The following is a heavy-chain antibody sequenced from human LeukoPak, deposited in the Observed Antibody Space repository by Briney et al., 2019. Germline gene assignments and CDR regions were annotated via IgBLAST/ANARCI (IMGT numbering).Heavy chain of an antibody. V-gene: IGHV4-39*07. CDR1: GGSISSSSYY. Sequence: SETLSLTCTVSGGSISSSSYYWGWIRQPPGKGLEWIGSIYYSGSTYYNPSLKSRVTISVDTSKNQFSLKLSSVTAADTAVYYCARAARGWYRVYWYFDLWGRGTLVTVSS. J-gene: IGHJ2*01. CDR2: IYYSGST. CDR3: ARAARGWYRVYWYFDL. D-gene: IGHD6-19*01.